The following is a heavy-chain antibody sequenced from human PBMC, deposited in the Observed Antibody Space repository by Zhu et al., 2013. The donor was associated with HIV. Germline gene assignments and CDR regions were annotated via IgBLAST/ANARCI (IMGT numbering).Heavy chain of an antibody. Sequence: QVQLVRSGAEVKKPGASVKVSCKASGYTFTSYYMHWVRQAPGQGLEWMGIINPSGGSTSYAQKFQGRVTMTRDTSTSTVYMELSSLRSEDTAVYYXAARSYSSSWTXFDYWGPGNPGHRLL. CDR1: GYTFTSYY. V-gene: IGHV1-46*01. J-gene: IGHJ4*02. CDR3: AARSYSSSWTXFDY. CDR2: INPSGGST. D-gene: IGHD6-13*01.